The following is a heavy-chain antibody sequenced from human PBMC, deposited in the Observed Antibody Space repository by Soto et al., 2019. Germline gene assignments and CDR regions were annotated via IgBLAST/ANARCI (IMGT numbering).Heavy chain of an antibody. CDR1: GFSFTNFA. D-gene: IGHD2-8*01. CDR3: VREDCTDGVCYKHY. J-gene: IGHJ4*02. CDR2: LSPGGGST. Sequence: VQLLESGGGLVQPGGSLRLSCAASGFSFTNFAMSWVRQAPGKGLEWVSSLSPGGGSTYYADSVKGRFTISRDNYKRSVFLQLDSMRAEDTATYYCVREDCTDGVCYKHYWGQGSLLTVSS. V-gene: IGHV3-23*01.